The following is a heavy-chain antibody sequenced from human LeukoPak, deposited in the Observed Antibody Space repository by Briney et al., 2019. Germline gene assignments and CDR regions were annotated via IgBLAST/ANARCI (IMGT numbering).Heavy chain of an antibody. CDR3: ARGGALTSFDS. V-gene: IGHV1-18*01. CDR1: GFSLSSYG. J-gene: IGHJ4*02. D-gene: IGHD1-26*01. CDR2: ISAYNGKT. Sequence: ASVRVSCKASGFSLSSYGFSWVRHAPGQGLEWMGWISAYNGKTNYTQKFQGRVTMTTDTSTTTVYMDLRSLRSDDTAVYFCARGGALTSFDSWGQGTLITVSS.